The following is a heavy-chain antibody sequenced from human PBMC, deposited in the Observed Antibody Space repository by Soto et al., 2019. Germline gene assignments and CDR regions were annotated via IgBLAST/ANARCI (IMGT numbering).Heavy chain of an antibody. CDR3: ARVRGPYCGGDCYTPTPNWFDP. CDR2: IYHSGST. J-gene: IGHJ5*02. CDR1: GGSISSGGYS. V-gene: IGHV4-30-2*01. Sequence: QLQLQESGSGLVKPSQTLSLTCAVSGGSISSGGYSWSWIRQPPGKGLEWIGYIYHSGSTYYNPSLKSRVTISVDRSRNKFSLKLGSVTAADTAVYYCARVRGPYCGGDCYTPTPNWFDPWGQGTLVTVSS. D-gene: IGHD2-21*02.